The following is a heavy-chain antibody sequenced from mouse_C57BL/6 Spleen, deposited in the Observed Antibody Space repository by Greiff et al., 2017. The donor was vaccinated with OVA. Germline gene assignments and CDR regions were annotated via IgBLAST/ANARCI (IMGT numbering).Heavy chain of an antibody. CDR2: ISYDGSN. CDR3: ARVDDGYYEGAMDY. D-gene: IGHD2-3*01. V-gene: IGHV3-6*01. CDR1: GYSITSGYY. J-gene: IGHJ4*01. Sequence: EVQVVESGPGLVKPSQSLSLTCSVTGYSITSGYYWNWIRQFPGNKLEWMGYISYDGSNNYNPSLKNRISITRDTSKNQFFLKLNSVTTEDTATYYCARVDDGYYEGAMDYWGQGTSVTVSS.